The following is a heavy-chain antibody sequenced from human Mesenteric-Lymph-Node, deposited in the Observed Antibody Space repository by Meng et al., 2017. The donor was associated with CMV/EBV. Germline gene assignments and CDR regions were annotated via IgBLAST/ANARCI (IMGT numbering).Heavy chain of an antibody. CDR3: ARVFTMDRGVMIRGTDFDL. CDR1: SVYN. V-gene: IGHV4-39*07. CDR2: IYYSGST. Sequence: SVYNWGVSRQPQGKGLEWIGSIYYSGSTYYNPSVKSRVTISVDTSKNQFSLKLSSVTAADTAENYCARVFTMDRGVMIRGTDFDLWGRGTLVTVSS. J-gene: IGHJ2*01. D-gene: IGHD3-10*01.